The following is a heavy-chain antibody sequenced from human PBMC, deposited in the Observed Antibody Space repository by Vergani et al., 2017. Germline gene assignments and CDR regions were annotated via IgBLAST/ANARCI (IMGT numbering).Heavy chain of an antibody. D-gene: IGHD3-10*01. CDR2: IRFDGTNK. CDR1: GFTFSNYG. J-gene: IGHJ6*02. V-gene: IGHV3-30*02. CDR3: ARPEDGSGSYSYYYYYYGMDV. Sequence: QVQLVESGGGVVQPGGSLRLSCAASGFTFSNYGMHWVRQAPGKGLEWVAFIRFDGTNKYYADSVKGRFTISRDNSKNTLYLQMNSLRAEDTAVYYCARPEDGSGSYSYYYYYYGMDVWGQGTTVTVSS.